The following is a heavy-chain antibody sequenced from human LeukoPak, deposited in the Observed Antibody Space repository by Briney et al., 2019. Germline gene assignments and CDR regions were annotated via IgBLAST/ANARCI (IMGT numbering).Heavy chain of an antibody. CDR3: ARARDAYNVIDY. D-gene: IGHD5-24*01. CDR2: IFYSGTT. J-gene: IGHJ4*02. V-gene: IGHV4-59*01. Sequence: SETLSLTCTVSGGSISNYYWSWIRQPPGKGLEWIGYIFYSGTTNYNPSLKSRVTISVDPSKNQFSLKLNSVTAADTAVYYCARARDAYNVIDYWGQGTLVTVSS. CDR1: GGSISNYY.